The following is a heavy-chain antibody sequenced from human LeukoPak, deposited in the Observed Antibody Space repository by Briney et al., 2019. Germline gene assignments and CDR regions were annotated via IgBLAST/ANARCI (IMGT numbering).Heavy chain of an antibody. CDR3: AREGFGESAFDY. J-gene: IGHJ4*02. D-gene: IGHD3-10*01. CDR1: GYTFSNYY. CDR2: INPSGGSR. Sequence: ASVKVSCKASGYTFSNYYIHWVRQAPGQGLEWMGIINPSGGSRSYAQKFQGRVTMTRDTSISTAYMELSRLRSDDTAVYYCAREGFGESAFDYWGQGTLVTVSS. V-gene: IGHV1-46*01.